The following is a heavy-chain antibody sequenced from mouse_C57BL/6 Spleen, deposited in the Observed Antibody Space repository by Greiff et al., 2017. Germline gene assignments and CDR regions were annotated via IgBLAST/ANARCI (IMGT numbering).Heavy chain of an antibody. CDR3: AREYDYEGFAY. CDR2: INYDGSST. D-gene: IGHD2-4*01. J-gene: IGHJ3*01. V-gene: IGHV5-16*01. Sequence: DVQLVESEGGLVQPGSSMKLSCTASGFTFSDYYMAWVRQVPEKGLEWVANINYDGSSTYYLDSLKSRFIISRDNAKNILYLQMSSLQSEDTATYYCAREYDYEGFAYWGQGTLVTVSA. CDR1: GFTFSDYY.